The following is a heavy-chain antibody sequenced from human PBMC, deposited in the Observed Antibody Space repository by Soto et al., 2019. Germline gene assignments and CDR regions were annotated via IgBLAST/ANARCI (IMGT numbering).Heavy chain of an antibody. J-gene: IGHJ4*02. D-gene: IGHD3-22*01. CDR3: ATAGNYDSSGPDF. CDR2: ISANSGNT. V-gene: IGHV1-18*04. Sequence: ASVKVSCKAFGFIFNNYAISWVRQAPGQGLEWMGWISANSGNTNYAQKLQGRVTMTTDTSTSTAYMELRSLRSDDTAVYYCATAGNYDSSGPDFWGQATPVPVSS. CDR1: GFIFNNYA.